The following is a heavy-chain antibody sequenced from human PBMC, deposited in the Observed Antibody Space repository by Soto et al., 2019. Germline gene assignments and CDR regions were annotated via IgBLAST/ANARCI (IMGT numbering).Heavy chain of an antibody. J-gene: IGHJ4*02. CDR1: GYTFTSYY. V-gene: IGHV1-46*01. Sequence: ASVKVSCKASGYTFTSYYMHWVRQAPGQGLEWMGIINPSGGSTSYAQKFQGRVTMTRDTSTSTVYMELSSLRSEDTAVYYCARTANYYDSSGYFAYWGQGTLVTVSS. D-gene: IGHD3-22*01. CDR3: ARTANYYDSSGYFAY. CDR2: INPSGGST.